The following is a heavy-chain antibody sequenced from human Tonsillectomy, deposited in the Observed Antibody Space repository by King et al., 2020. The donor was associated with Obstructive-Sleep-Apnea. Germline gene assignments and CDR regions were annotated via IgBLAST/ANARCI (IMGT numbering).Heavy chain of an antibody. Sequence: VQLQESGPGLVKPSQTLSLTCNVSGGSITSGSPYWSWIRQHPGKGLEWFGYTYYSGSTYYNPSLKSRVTISVDTSKNQFSLKLTSVTAADTAVYYFARDSCGGDCYPFGDAFDNW. J-gene: IGHJ3*02. CDR2: TYYSGST. CDR3: ARDSCGGDCYPFGDAFDN. V-gene: IGHV4-31*03. CDR1: GGSITSGSPY. D-gene: IGHD2-21*02.